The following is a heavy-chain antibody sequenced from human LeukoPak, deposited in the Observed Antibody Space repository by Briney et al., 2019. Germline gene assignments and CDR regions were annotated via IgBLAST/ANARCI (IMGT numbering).Heavy chain of an antibody. CDR1: GYTLTELS. CDR2: FDPEDGET. J-gene: IGHJ6*02. D-gene: IGHD3-10*01. Sequence: ASVKLSCKVSGYTLTELSMHWVRQAPGKGLEWMGGFDPEDGETIYAQKFQGRVTMTEDTSTDTAYMELSSLRSEDTAVYYCATDPPVRGVIGYYYYGMDVWGQGTTVTVSS. CDR3: ATDPPVRGVIGYYYYGMDV. V-gene: IGHV1-24*01.